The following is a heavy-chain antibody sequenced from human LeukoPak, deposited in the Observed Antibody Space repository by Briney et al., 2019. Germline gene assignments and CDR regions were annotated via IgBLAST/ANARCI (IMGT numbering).Heavy chain of an antibody. CDR3: ARAESRQLLVEK. V-gene: IGHV4-59*01. J-gene: IGHJ4*02. CDR2: IYYSGST. Sequence: SETLSLTCTGSGGSISSYYWSWIRQPPGKGLEWIGYIYYSGSTNYNPSLKSRVTISVDTSKNQFSLKLSSVTAADTAVYYCARAESRQLLVEKWGQGTLVTVSS. CDR1: GGSISSYY. D-gene: IGHD6-13*01.